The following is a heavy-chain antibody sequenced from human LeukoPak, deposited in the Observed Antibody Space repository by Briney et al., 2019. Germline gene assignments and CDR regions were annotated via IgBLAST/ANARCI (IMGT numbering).Heavy chain of an antibody. J-gene: IGHJ5*02. V-gene: IGHV3-20*04. D-gene: IGHD3-9*01. CDR1: GFTFDDYG. Sequence: PGGSLRLSCAASGFTFDDYGMSWVRQAPGKGLEWVSGINWNGGSTGYADSVKGRFTISRDNAKNSLYLQMNSLRAEDTAMYYCARDERDILIGCNWFDPWGQGTLVTVSS. CDR2: INWNGGST. CDR3: ARDERDILIGCNWFDP.